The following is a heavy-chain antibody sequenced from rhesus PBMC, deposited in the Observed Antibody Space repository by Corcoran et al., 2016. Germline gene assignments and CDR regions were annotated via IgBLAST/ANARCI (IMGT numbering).Heavy chain of an antibody. CDR2: ICSASSSI. D-gene: IGHD2-2*01. CDR3: TSEYCTSTTCYP. V-gene: IGHV3S16*01. Sequence: EVQLVESGGGLAKPGGSLRLSCAASGFTFSSYGMSWVRQAPGKWLGWFSSICSASSSIYYATSLKGRFTISRDNAKNSLSLQMNSLRAEDTAVYYCTSEYCTSTTCYPWGPGVLVTVSS. J-gene: IGHJ5-1*01. CDR1: GFTFSSYG.